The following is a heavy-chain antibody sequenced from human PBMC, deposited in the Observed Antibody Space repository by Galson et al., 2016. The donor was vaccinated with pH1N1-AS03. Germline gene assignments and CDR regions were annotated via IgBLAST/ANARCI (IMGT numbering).Heavy chain of an antibody. CDR2: MYTSGST. CDR1: GGSISGYY. Sequence: ETLSLTCTVPGGSISGYYWSWIRQPAGKGLEWIGRMYTSGSTNYNPSLKSRVTMSVDTSKNQLSLQLSSVTAADTAVYYCARVIGGSYYAFDIWGQGTMVTVSS. V-gene: IGHV4-4*07. CDR3: ARVIGGSYYAFDI. D-gene: IGHD1-26*01. J-gene: IGHJ3*02.